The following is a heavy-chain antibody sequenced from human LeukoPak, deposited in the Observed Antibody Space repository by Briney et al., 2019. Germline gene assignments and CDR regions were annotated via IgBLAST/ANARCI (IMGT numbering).Heavy chain of an antibody. CDR1: GFTFDDYG. D-gene: IGHD2-21*02. CDR3: ARGQACGGDCYENFDY. CDR2: INWNGGST. Sequence: RPGGSLRLSCAASGFTFDDYGMSWVRQAPGKGREWVSGINWNGGSTGYADSVKGRFTISRDNAKNSLYLQMNSLRAEDTALYYCARGQACGGDCYENFDYWGQGTLVTVSS. V-gene: IGHV3-20*04. J-gene: IGHJ4*02.